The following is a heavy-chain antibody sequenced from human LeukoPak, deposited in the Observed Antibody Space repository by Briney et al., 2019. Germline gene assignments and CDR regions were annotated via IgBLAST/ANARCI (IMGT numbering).Heavy chain of an antibody. CDR1: GGSISSSSYY. V-gene: IGHV4-39*07. J-gene: IGHJ4*02. D-gene: IGHD1-26*01. CDR2: IYYSGST. CDR3: ARGVGATLPVDY. Sequence: SSETLSLTCTVSGGSISSSSYYWGWIRQPPGKGLEWIGSIYYSGSTYYNPSLKSRVTISVDTSKNQFSLKLSSVTVADTAVYYCARGVGATLPVDYWGQGTLVTVSS.